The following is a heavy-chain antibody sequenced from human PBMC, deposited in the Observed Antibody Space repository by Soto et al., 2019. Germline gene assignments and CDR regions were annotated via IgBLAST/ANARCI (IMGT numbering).Heavy chain of an antibody. CDR1: GYTFTSYG. J-gene: IGHJ4*02. CDR3: ARDDRYCSGGSCYSRPYYFDY. V-gene: IGHV1-18*01. Sequence: QVQLVQSGAEVKKPGASVKVSCKASGYTFTSYGISWVRQAPGQGLEWMGWISAYNGNTNYAQKLQGRVTMTTDTSTSTAYMELRSLRSDDTAVYYCARDDRYCSGGSCYSRPYYFDYWGQGTLVTVSS. D-gene: IGHD2-15*01. CDR2: ISAYNGNT.